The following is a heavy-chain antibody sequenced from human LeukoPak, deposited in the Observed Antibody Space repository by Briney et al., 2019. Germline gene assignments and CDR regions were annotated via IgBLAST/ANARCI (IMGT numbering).Heavy chain of an antibody. J-gene: IGHJ4*02. Sequence: PSEILSLTCTVSGGSMSRYYWSWIRQPPGKGLEWIGYIYYSGSTKYNPSLKSRVTISVDTSKNQFSLKLSSVTAADTAVYYCARGARAGYNLEPFDYWGQGTLVTVSS. CDR2: IYYSGST. V-gene: IGHV4-59*08. D-gene: IGHD5-24*01. CDR1: GGSMSRYY. CDR3: ARGARAGYNLEPFDY.